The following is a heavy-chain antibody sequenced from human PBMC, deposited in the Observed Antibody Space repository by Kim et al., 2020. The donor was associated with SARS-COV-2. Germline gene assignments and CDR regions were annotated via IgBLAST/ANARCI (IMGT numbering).Heavy chain of an antibody. J-gene: IGHJ4*02. CDR3: ARMVRGVFIYCDY. CDR2: ISHSGST. CDR1: GGSFSGYY. V-gene: IGHV4-34*01. D-gene: IGHD3-10*01. Sequence: SETLSLTCAVYGGSFSGYYWSCIRQPPGKGLEWIGEISHSGSTNSNPSLKSRVTISVDTSKNQFSLKLSSVTAADTAVHYCARMVRGVFIYCDYWCQGTL.